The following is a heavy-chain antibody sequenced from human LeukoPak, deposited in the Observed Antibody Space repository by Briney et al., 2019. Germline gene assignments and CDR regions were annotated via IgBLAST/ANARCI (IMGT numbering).Heavy chain of an antibody. CDR3: AKGSNIAAAGFVPHPYGMDV. J-gene: IGHJ6*02. D-gene: IGHD6-13*01. V-gene: IGHV3-7*01. CDR1: GFTFSSYW. Sequence: GGSLRLSCAASGFTFSSYWMSWVRQAPGKGLEWVASIKQDGSEKDYADSVKGRFTISRDNAKNSLYLQMNSLRADDTAVYYCAKGSNIAAAGFVPHPYGMDVWGQGTTVTVSS. CDR2: IKQDGSEK.